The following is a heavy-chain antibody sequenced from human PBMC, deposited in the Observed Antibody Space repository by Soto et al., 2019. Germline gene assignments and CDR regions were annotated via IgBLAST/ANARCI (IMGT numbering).Heavy chain of an antibody. V-gene: IGHV3-66*01. D-gene: IGHD4-17*01. CDR2: IYSGGAT. CDR3: ARSPLRSYHMDV. Sequence: PGGSLRLSCAASGFTVSSNYMNWVRQAPGKGLEWVSVIYSGGATYYADSVKGRFTISRDNSKNTLSLQVNSLTAEDTAVYYCARSPLRSYHMDVWGKGTTVTVSS. CDR1: GFTVSSNY. J-gene: IGHJ6*03.